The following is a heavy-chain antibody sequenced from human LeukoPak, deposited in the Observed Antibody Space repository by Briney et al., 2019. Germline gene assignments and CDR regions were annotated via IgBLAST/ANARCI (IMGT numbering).Heavy chain of an antibody. Sequence: GGSLRLSCAASGFTFSSYGMHWVRQAPGKGLEWVAFIRYDGSNKYYANSVKGRFTISRDNSKNTLYLQMNSLRAEDTAVYYCAKDIRVVTAKDFENYYYYYMDVWGKGTTVTVSS. CDR3: AKDIRVVTAKDFENYYYYYMDV. V-gene: IGHV3-30*02. D-gene: IGHD5-18*01. CDR1: GFTFSSYG. J-gene: IGHJ6*03. CDR2: IRYDGSNK.